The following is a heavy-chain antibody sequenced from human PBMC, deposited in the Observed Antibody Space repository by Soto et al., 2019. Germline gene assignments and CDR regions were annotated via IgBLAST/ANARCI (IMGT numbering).Heavy chain of an antibody. J-gene: IGHJ4*02. Sequence: SETLSLTCTVSGGSISSYYWSWIRQPPGKGLEWIGYIYYSGSTNYNPSLKSRVTISVDTSKNQFSLKLSSVTAADTAVYYCARHRGPLRLGYYWGQGTLVTVSS. V-gene: IGHV4-59*08. CDR2: IYYSGST. CDR3: ARHRGPLRLGYY. D-gene: IGHD3-16*01. CDR1: GGSISSYY.